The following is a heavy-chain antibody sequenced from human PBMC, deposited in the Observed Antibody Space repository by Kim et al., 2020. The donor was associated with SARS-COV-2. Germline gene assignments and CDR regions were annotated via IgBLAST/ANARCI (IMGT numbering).Heavy chain of an antibody. Sequence: ASVKVSCKASGYTFTSYAMNWVRQAPGQGLEWMGWINTNTGNPTYAQGFTGRFVFSLDTSVSTAYLQISSLKAEDTAVYYCARAPHPGLLWFGELETNWFDPWGQGTLVTVSS. D-gene: IGHD3-10*01. CDR1: GYTFTSYA. V-gene: IGHV7-4-1*02. CDR2: INTNTGNP. CDR3: ARAPHPGLLWFGELETNWFDP. J-gene: IGHJ5*02.